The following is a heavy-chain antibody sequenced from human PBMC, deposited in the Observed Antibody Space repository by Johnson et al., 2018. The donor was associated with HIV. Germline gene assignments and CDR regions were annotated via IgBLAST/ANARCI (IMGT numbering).Heavy chain of an antibody. CDR2: LYSGGST. CDR3: SRTTASASSHFFVFDI. Sequence: EWVSLLYSGGSTYYADSVKGRFTISRDNSKNTLYLQMNSLRAEDTAVYYCSRTTASASSHFFVFDIWGQGTMVTVSS. D-gene: IGHD2-21*02. J-gene: IGHJ3*02. V-gene: IGHV3-53*05.